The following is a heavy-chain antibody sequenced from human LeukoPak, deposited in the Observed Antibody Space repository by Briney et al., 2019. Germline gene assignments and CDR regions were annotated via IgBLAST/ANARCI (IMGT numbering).Heavy chain of an antibody. CDR3: ARGLDFWSGVNWFDP. CDR1: GFTFSSYA. J-gene: IGHJ5*02. D-gene: IGHD3-3*01. V-gene: IGHV3-74*01. CDR2: INSDGSST. Sequence: GGSLRLSCAASGFTFSSYAMSWVRQAPGKGLVWVSRINSDGSSTSYADSVKGRFTISRDNAKNTLYLQMNSLRAEDTAVYYCARGLDFWSGVNWFDPWGQGTLVTVSS.